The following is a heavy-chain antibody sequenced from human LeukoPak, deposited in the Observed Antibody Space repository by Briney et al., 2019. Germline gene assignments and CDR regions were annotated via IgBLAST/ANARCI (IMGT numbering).Heavy chain of an antibody. V-gene: IGHV4-4*07. D-gene: IGHD1-26*01. CDR2: IYTSGGT. CDR3: ARDLNSGSYYRYYGMDV. CDR1: GGSISGYY. Sequence: PSETLSLTCTVSGGSISGYYWSWIRQPAGKGLEWIGRIYTSGGTNYNPSLKSRVTMSVDTSKDQFSLKLSSVTAADTAVYYCARDLNSGSYYRYYGMDVWGQGTTVTVSS. J-gene: IGHJ6*02.